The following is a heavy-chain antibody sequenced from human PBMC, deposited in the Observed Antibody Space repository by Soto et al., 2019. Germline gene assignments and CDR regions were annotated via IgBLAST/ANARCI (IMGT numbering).Heavy chain of an antibody. V-gene: IGHV3-43*01. CDR3: AKDSGFDSIAAADGMDV. CDR1: GFTFDYYT. J-gene: IGHJ6*02. CDR2: ISWDGGST. D-gene: IGHD6-13*01. Sequence: QPGGSLRLSCAASGFTFDYYTMHWVRQAPGKGLEWVSLISWDGGSTYYADSVKGRFTISRDNSKNSLYLQMNSLRTEDTALYYCAKDSGFDSIAAADGMDVWGQGTTVTVSS.